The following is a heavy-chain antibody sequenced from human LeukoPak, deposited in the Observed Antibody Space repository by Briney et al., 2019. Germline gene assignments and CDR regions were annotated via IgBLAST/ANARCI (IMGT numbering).Heavy chain of an antibody. D-gene: IGHD3-22*01. CDR1: GGSISSGSYY. CDR2: IYTSGST. CDR3: ARGGIGYDSRGRETNWFDP. J-gene: IGHJ5*02. V-gene: IGHV4-61*02. Sequence: PSQTLSLTCTVSGGSISSGSYYWSWIRQPAGKGLEWIGRIYTSGSTNYNPSLKSRVTISVDTSKNQFSLKLSSVTAADTAVYYCARGGIGYDSRGRETNWFDPWGQGTLVTVSS.